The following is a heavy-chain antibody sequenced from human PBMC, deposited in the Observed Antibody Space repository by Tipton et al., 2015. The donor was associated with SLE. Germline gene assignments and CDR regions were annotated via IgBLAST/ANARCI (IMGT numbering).Heavy chain of an antibody. CDR3: ARGAGGYMDV. CDR2: IGGSGGWT. CDR1: GFTFSTFA. J-gene: IGHJ6*03. V-gene: IGHV3-23*01. D-gene: IGHD6-19*01. Sequence: SLRLSCSASGFTFSTFAMTWVRQAPGEGLEWVSTIGGSGGWTKYADSVKGRFSISRDNSKDTVYLQMNTLRAEDTAVYYCARGAGGYMDVWGKGTTVTVSS.